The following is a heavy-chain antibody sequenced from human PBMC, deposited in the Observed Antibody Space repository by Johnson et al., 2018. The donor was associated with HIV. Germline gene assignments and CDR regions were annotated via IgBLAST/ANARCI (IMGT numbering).Heavy chain of an antibody. CDR1: GFTFSNAW. D-gene: IGHD6-19*01. CDR2: ISGGST. V-gene: IGHV3-38-3*01. J-gene: IGHJ3*02. CDR3: AKDLPSGWDGGDAFDI. Sequence: VQLVESGGGLVQPGGSLRLSCAASGFTFSNAWMSWVRQAPGQGLEWVSSISGGSTYYADSRKGSFTISSDNSKNTLYLQIDSLRPADTAVYYGAKDLPSGWDGGDAFDIWGQGTRVIVAS.